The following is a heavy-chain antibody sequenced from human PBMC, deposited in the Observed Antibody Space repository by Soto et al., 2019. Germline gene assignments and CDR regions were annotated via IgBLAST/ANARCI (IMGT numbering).Heavy chain of an antibody. Sequence: SENLCHTCTVSVDSVTRVTDYGSWIRQPPGKGLEWIGYIYYSGSADYNPSLGSRVTISIDTSNNQFSLKLTSVTAADTDVYYCARGVGVGSSHFHMDLWCQGNSVT. CDR2: IYYSGSA. CDR3: ARGVGVGSSHFHMDL. J-gene: IGHJ6*02. CDR1: VDSVTRVTDY. D-gene: IGHD3-10*01. V-gene: IGHV4-61*01.